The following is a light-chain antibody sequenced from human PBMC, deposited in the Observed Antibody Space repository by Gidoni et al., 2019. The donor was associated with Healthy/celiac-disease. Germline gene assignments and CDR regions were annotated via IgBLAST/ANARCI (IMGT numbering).Light chain of an antibody. CDR1: QSISSY. J-gene: IGKJ4*01. Sequence: IQMTQSPSSLSASVVDRVTITCRASQSISSYLNWYLQKPGKAPKLLIYAASSLQSGVPSRFSGSGSGTDFTITISSLQPEDFATYYCQQSYSTPDFGGGTKVEIK. CDR3: QQSYSTPD. CDR2: AAS. V-gene: IGKV1-39*01.